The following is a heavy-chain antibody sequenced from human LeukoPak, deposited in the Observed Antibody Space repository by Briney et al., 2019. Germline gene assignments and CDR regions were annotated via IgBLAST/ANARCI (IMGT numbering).Heavy chain of an antibody. CDR2: IYTSGAT. D-gene: IGHD6-13*01. CDR1: GGSISSGTYY. CDR3: ARGGDSSWYNLVFDY. V-gene: IGHV4-61*02. J-gene: IGHJ4*02. Sequence: PSETLSLTCTVSGGSISSGTYYWNWIRQPAGKGLEWIGRIYTSGATNYNPSLKSRVTISVDTSKNQFSLKLSSVTAADTAVYYCARGGDSSWYNLVFDYWGQGTLVTVSS.